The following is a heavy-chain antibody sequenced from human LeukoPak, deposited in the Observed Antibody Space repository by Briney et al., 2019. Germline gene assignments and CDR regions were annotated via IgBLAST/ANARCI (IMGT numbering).Heavy chain of an antibody. J-gene: IGHJ3*02. Sequence: GGSLRLSCAASGFTFSSYAMSWVRQAPGKGLEWVAVISYDGSNKYYADSVKGRFTISRDNSKNTLYLQMNSLRAEDTAVYYCARRKYSGIQGAFDIWGQGTMVTVSS. D-gene: IGHD1-26*01. V-gene: IGHV3-30-3*01. CDR2: ISYDGSNK. CDR3: ARRKYSGIQGAFDI. CDR1: GFTFSSYA.